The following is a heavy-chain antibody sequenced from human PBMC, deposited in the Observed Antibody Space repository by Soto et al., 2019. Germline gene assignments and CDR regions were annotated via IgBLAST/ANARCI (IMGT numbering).Heavy chain of an antibody. CDR1: GFTFGDYA. V-gene: IGHV3-49*03. CDR3: TGALYRSGYYFDY. J-gene: IGHJ4*02. D-gene: IGHD6-19*01. Sequence: GGSLRLSCTTSGFTFGDYAMSWFRQAPGKGLEWVGFIRSKAYGETTEYAASVNGRFTISRDDSKSIAWLQMNSLKTEDTAVYYCTGALYRSGYYFDYWGQGTLVTVSS. CDR2: IRSKAYGETT.